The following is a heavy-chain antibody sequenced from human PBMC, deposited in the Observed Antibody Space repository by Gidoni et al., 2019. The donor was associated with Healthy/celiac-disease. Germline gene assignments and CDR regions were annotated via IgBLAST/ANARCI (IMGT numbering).Heavy chain of an antibody. CDR3: ARSIAAAGTGRGFDY. J-gene: IGHJ4*02. D-gene: IGHD6-13*01. Sequence: EVQLVASGGGLVQPGGSLKLSRDASGFTFSSYSMNWVRQAPGKWLEFVSYISSSSSTIYYSDSVKGRFTISRDNAKNSLYLQMNSLRAEDTAVYYCARSIAAAGTGRGFDYWGQGTLVTVSS. V-gene: IGHV3-48*01. CDR1: GFTFSSYS. CDR2: ISSSSSTI.